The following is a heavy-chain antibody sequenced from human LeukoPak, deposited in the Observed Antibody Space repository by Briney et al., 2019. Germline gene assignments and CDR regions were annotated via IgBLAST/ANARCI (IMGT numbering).Heavy chain of an antibody. CDR1: GGSISSYY. CDR3: ASQYYDSSGYYYPYWYFDL. Sequence: SETLSLTCTVSGGSISSYYWSWIRQPPGKGLEWIGYIYYSGSTNYNPSLKSRVTISVDTSKNQFSLKLSSVTAADTAVYYCASQYYDSSGYYYPYWYFDLWGRGTLVTVSS. V-gene: IGHV4-59*01. D-gene: IGHD3-22*01. CDR2: IYYSGST. J-gene: IGHJ2*01.